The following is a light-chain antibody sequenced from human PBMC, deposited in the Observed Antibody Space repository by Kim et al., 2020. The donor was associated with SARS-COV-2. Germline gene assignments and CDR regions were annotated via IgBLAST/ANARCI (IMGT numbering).Light chain of an antibody. CDR1: DSNVGNNF. CDR3: ATWDDSLSGL. J-gene: IGLJ1*01. CDR2: NNN. Sequence: GQRVTISCSGNDSNVGNNFVYWYQQRPGTAPKLLIYNNNQRPSGVSDRFSGSKTGTSASLAISGLRPEDEADYYCATWDDSLSGLFGSGTKVTVL. V-gene: IGLV1-47*01.